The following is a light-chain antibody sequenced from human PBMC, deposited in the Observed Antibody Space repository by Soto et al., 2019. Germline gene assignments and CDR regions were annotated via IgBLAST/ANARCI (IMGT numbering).Light chain of an antibody. J-gene: IGKJ1*01. V-gene: IGKV4-1*01. CDR2: WAS. CDR1: QSVLYSSNNKNY. CDR3: QQYYSSWT. Sequence: DIVMTQSPDSLAVSLGERATINCKSSQSVLYSSNNKNYLAWYQQKPGQPPKLLIYWASTREYGVPDRFSGSGSGTDFTLTISSLQAEDVAVYYCQQYYSSWTFGQGTKVDIK.